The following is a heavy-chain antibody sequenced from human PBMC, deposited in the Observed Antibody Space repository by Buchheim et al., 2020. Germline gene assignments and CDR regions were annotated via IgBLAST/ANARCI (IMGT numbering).Heavy chain of an antibody. J-gene: IGHJ4*02. CDR2: IKQDGSEK. CDR1: GWTFSDFW. D-gene: IGHD3-10*01. V-gene: IGHV3-7*04. CDR3: VGSRGYMVRGN. Sequence: EVQLVESGGDLVQPGGSLRLSCVASGWTFSDFWLNWVRQAPGKGLEWVANIKQDGSEKYYVDSVKGRFTISRDNDKNSVYLQMYSLRAEDTGVYYCVGSRGYMVRGNCGQGTL.